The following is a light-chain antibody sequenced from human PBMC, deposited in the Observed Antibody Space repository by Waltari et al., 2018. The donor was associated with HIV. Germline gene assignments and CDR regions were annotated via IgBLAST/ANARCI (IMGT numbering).Light chain of an antibody. J-gene: IGKJ4*01. CDR1: QGIANS. CDR3: QQYFSAVPT. CDR2: GTS. Sequence: DIQMTQSPSSLSASVGDRVPITCRASQGIANSLAWYQQKPGTAPKLLLYGTSRLESGVPSRFSGSGSGTDHSLTISSLQPEDFATYYCQQYFSAVPTFGGGTKVEIK. V-gene: IGKV1-NL1*01.